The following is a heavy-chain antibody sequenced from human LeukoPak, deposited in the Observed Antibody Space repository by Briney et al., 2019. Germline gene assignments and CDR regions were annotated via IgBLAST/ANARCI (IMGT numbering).Heavy chain of an antibody. CDR2: ISAYNGNT. D-gene: IGHD5-18*01. Sequence: ASEKVSCKASGYTFTSYGISWVRQAPGQGLEWMGWISAYNGNTNYAQKLQGRVTMTTDTSTSTAYMELRSLRSDDTAVYYCAREYGTAMAPLYYFDYWGQGTLVTVSS. J-gene: IGHJ4*02. CDR1: GYTFTSYG. V-gene: IGHV1-18*04. CDR3: AREYGTAMAPLYYFDY.